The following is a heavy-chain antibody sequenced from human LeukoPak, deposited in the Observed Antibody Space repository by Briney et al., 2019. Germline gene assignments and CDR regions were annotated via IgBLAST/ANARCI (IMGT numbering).Heavy chain of an antibody. V-gene: IGHV1-46*01. CDR2: INPSGRGT. D-gene: IGHD5-24*01. J-gene: IGHJ3*02. Sequence: ASVKVSCMASGNTFTRYNIHWVRQAPGQGLEWMGIINPSGRGTNYAQKFQGRFSMTKDTSTSTLYMELSSLRSEDTAVYYCARVRDGYNDAFDIWGQGTMVTVSS. CDR3: ARVRDGYNDAFDI. CDR1: GNTFTRYN.